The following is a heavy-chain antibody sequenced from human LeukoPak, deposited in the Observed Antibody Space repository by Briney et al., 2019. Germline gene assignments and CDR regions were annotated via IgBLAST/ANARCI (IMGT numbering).Heavy chain of an antibody. J-gene: IGHJ4*02. V-gene: IGHV1-69*15. CDR3: AREGPLTGIVATIRPGFDY. CDR1: GGTFTTSA. D-gene: IGHD5-12*01. Sequence: GASVKVSCKASGGTFTTSASSWVRQAPGQGLEWMGKIIPIFGTANYAQKFQGRVTITADESTSTAYMELSSLRSEDTAVYYCAREGPLTGIVATIRPGFDYWGQGTLVTVSS. CDR2: IIPIFGTA.